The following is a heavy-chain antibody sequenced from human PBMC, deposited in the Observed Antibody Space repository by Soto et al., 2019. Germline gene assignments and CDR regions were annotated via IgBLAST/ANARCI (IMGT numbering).Heavy chain of an antibody. CDR2: ISNSGGST. CDR1: GFTFSSYG. D-gene: IGHD6-19*01. V-gene: IGHV3-23*01. J-gene: IGHJ6*02. CDR3: AKDRYSSGWYGYYYYGMDV. Sequence: PGGSLRLSCAASGFTFSSYGMSWVRQAPGKGLEWVSAISNSGGSTYYADSVKGRFTISRDNSKNTLYLQMNSLRAEDTAAYYCAKDRYSSGWYGYYYYGMDVWGQGTTVTVSS.